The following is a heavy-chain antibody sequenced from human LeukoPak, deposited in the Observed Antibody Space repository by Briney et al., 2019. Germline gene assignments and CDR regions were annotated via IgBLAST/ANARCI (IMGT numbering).Heavy chain of an antibody. Sequence: GGSLRLSCAASGFTFSGYSMNWVRQAPGKGLEWVSSISRSSSYIYYADSMKGRFTISRDNAKNSLYLQMNSLRAEDTAVYYCARVQVGTTTLLGWFDPWGQGTLVTVSS. CDR1: GFTFSGYS. V-gene: IGHV3-21*01. D-gene: IGHD1-26*01. J-gene: IGHJ5*02. CDR2: ISRSSSYI. CDR3: ARVQVGTTTLLGWFDP.